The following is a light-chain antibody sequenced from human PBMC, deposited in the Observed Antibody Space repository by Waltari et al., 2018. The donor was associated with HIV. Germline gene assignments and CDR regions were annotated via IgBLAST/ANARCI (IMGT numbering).Light chain of an antibody. J-gene: IGLJ3*02. CDR1: SRHSNYD. V-gene: IGLV4-69*01. CDR3: QTWETGIRV. Sequence: QLLLPQSPSSSSSLRASLKFTCTLTSRHSNYDIAWPQQQPEKGPRYLMTLNSDASHSKGGGSADGFSGSSCGAERYLTIASRRSEDEADYYCQTWETGIRVCGGGTKLTVL. CDR2: LNSDASH.